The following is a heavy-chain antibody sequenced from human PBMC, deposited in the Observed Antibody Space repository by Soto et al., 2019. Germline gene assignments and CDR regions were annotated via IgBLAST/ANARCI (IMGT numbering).Heavy chain of an antibody. V-gene: IGHV4-59*01. Sequence: SETLSLTCTVSGASISSYYWSWIRQPPGKGLEWIGYVYYSGSTNYNPSLKSRVTISVDTSKNQFSLKLSSVTAADAAMYYCARDTTPSLWGQGTLVTVSS. CDR2: VYYSGST. CDR3: ARDTTPSL. J-gene: IGHJ4*02. CDR1: GASISSYY. D-gene: IGHD1-1*01.